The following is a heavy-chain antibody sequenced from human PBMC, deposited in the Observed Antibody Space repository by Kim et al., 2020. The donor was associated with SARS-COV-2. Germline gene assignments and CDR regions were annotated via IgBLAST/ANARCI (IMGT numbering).Heavy chain of an antibody. CDR1: VYSFSSYW. J-gene: IGHJ4*02. CDR3: ARSPLLWFGELLPTQYYFDY. V-gene: IGHV5-51*01. CDR2: IYPGDSDT. Sequence: GESLKISCKGSVYSFSSYWIGWVRQMPGKGLEWMGVIYPGDSDTRYSPSFQGQVTISADKSISTAYLQWSSLKASDTAMYYCARSPLLWFGELLPTQYYFDYWGQGTLVTVSS. D-gene: IGHD3-10*01.